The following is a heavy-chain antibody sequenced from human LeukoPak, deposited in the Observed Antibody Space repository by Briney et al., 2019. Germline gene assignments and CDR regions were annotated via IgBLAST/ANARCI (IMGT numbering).Heavy chain of an antibody. CDR3: AKDLLGYNWNGLPDY. D-gene: IGHD1-1*01. V-gene: IGHV1-46*01. Sequence: ASVKVSCKASGYTFTSHHMHWVRQAPGQGLEWMGIINPSGGSTNYAQKFQGRVIMTRDMSTSTVYMELSSLRSEDTAVYYCAKDLLGYNWNGLPDYWGQGTLVTVSS. CDR2: INPSGGST. CDR1: GYTFTSHH. J-gene: IGHJ4*02.